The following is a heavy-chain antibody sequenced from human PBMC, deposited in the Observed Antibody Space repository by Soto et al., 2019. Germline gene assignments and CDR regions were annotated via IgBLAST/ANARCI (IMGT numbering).Heavy chain of an antibody. J-gene: IGHJ4*02. CDR3: AREAVVVAATSAGTACFDY. D-gene: IGHD2-15*01. CDR2: INPNSGGT. Sequence: ASVKGACKASGYTFTGDYMRWVRLAKGQGLEWMGWINPNSGGTNYAQKFQGWVTMTRDTSISTAYMELSRLRSDDTAVYYCAREAVVVAATSAGTACFDYWGQGTLVTVSS. CDR1: GYTFTGDY. V-gene: IGHV1-2*04.